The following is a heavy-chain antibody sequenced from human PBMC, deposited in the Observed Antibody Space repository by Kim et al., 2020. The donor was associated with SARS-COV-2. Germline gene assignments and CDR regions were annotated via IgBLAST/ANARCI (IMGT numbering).Heavy chain of an antibody. J-gene: IGHJ6*02. CDR2: ISGSGGST. V-gene: IGHV3-23*01. D-gene: IGHD6-25*01. CDR3: AKEERRAAWYYYYGMDV. CDR1: GFTFSSYA. Sequence: GGSLRLSCAASGFTFSSYAMSWVRQAPGKGLEWVSAISGSGGSTYYADSVKGRFTISRDNSKNTLYLQMNSLRAEDTAVYYCAKEERRAAWYYYYGMDVWGQGDTVTVSS.